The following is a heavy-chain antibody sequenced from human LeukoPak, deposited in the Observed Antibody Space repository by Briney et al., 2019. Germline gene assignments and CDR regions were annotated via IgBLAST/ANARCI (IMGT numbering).Heavy chain of an antibody. CDR3: ARPAYTAAYDL. J-gene: IGHJ3*01. CDR1: GFVFSTYW. Sequence: GGSLRLSCAASGFVFSTYWMMWARQAPGKGLEWVANMKGDGSEIHYVDSVKGRFTISRDNAKNLLYLQMNSLRPEDTAVYYCARPAYTAAYDLWGQGTKVTVSS. V-gene: IGHV3-7*01. CDR2: MKGDGSEI. D-gene: IGHD3-16*01.